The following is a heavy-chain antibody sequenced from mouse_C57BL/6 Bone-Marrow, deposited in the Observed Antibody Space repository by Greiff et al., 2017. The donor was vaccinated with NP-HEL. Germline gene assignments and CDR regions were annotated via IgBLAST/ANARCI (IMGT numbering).Heavy chain of an antibody. V-gene: IGHV14-2*01. D-gene: IGHD1-1*01. Sequence: VQLQQSGAELVKPGASVKLSCTASGFNIKDYYMHWVKQRTEQGREWLGRIDHEDGETKYAPKFQGKANITADTSPHTAYLQLSSLTSEDTAVYYCARCDGSSYVRAYWGQGTLVTVSA. CDR2: IDHEDGET. CDR1: GFNIKDYY. J-gene: IGHJ3*01. CDR3: ARCDGSSYVRAY.